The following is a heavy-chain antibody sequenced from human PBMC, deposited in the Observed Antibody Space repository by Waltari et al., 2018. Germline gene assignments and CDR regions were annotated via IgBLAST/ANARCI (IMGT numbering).Heavy chain of an antibody. J-gene: IGHJ4*02. CDR1: GCSLSSVSYY. CDR2: IYTSGST. D-gene: IGHD6-13*01. V-gene: IGHV4-61*09. CDR3: ARDSGIAAAGPNPL. Sequence: QVQLQESGPGLVKPSQTLSLPFTVSGCSLSSVSYYWSWIRQPAGKGLEWIGYIYTSGSTNYNPSLKSRVTISVDTSKNQFSLKLSSVTAADTAVYYCARDSGIAAAGPNPLWGQGTLVTVSS.